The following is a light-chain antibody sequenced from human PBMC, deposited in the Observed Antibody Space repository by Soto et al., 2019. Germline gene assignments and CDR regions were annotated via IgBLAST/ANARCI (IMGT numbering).Light chain of an antibody. CDR1: QSISTW. Sequence: DLQMTQSPSTLSASVGDRVTIACRASQSISTWLAWYQQKPGKAPKLLIYKASILESGVPSRFSGSGSATEFTVTISSLQPEDFASYYCQQYETFPLTFGGGTKVEIK. CDR2: KAS. CDR3: QQYETFPLT. J-gene: IGKJ4*01. V-gene: IGKV1-5*03.